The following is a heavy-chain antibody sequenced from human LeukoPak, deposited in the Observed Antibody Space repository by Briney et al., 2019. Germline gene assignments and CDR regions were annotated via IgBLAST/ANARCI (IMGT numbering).Heavy chain of an antibody. CDR2: IVVGSGNT. V-gene: IGHV1-58*02. CDR1: GFTFTSSA. Sequence: GASVKVSCKASGFTFTSSAMQWVRQARGQRLEGVGWIVVGSGNTNYAQKFQERVTITRDMSTSTAYMELSSQRSEDTAVYYCARDRPRIRFLEIKEKGGYFDYWGQGTLVTVSS. J-gene: IGHJ4*02. D-gene: IGHD3-3*01. CDR3: ARDRPRIRFLEIKEKGGYFDY.